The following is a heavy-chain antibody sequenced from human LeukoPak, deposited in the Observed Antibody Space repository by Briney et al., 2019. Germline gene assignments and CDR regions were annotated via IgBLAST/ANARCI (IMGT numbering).Heavy chain of an antibody. Sequence: GGSLRLSCAASGFTVSSNYMSWVRQAPGKGLEWVAVIWYDGSNKYYADSVKGRFTISRDNSENTLYLQMNSLRAGDTAVYYCARDRGSYYDYWGQGTLVTVSS. CDR3: ARDRGSYYDY. D-gene: IGHD1-26*01. V-gene: IGHV3-33*08. CDR1: GFTVSSNY. CDR2: IWYDGSNK. J-gene: IGHJ4*02.